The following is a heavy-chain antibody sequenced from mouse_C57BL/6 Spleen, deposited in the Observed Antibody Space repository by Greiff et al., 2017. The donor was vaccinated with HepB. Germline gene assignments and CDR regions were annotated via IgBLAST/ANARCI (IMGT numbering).Heavy chain of an antibody. CDR3: ARGDYTFYAMDY. V-gene: IGHV5-17*01. CDR2: ISSGSSTI. J-gene: IGHJ4*01. CDR1: GFTFSDYG. D-gene: IGHD2-4*01. Sequence: EVHLVESGGGLVKPGGSLKLSCAASGFTFSDYGMHWVRQAPEKGLEWVAYISSGSSTIYYADTVKGRFTISRDNAKNTLFLQMTSLRSEDTAMYYCARGDYTFYAMDYWGQGTSVTVSS.